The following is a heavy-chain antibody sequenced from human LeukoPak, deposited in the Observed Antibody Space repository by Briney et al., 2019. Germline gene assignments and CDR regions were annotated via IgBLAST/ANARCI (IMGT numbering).Heavy chain of an antibody. CDR1: GFNVRNHY. V-gene: IGHV3-53*01. J-gene: IGHJ4*02. Sequence: GSLRLSRAASGFNVRNHYMGLVRQAPGKGLGLVSLIYSGGNTYYADSVKGRVTISRDNSKNTLYLQMNSLRAEDTAVYYCARLDYGVKSVPLDYWGQGTLVTVSS. CDR2: IYSGGNT. D-gene: IGHD4-23*01. CDR3: ARLDYGVKSVPLDY.